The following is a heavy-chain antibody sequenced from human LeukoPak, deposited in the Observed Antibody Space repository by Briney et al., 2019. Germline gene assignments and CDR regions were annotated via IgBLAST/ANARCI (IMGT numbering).Heavy chain of an antibody. Sequence: GESLKISCKGSGYTFTNYWIGWVRQMPGKGLEWMGIISPGDSHTRYSPSFQGQVTISADKSINTAYLQWSSLKASDTAMYYCARGFHWFDLWGQGTLVTVSS. CDR2: ISPGDSHT. V-gene: IGHV5-51*01. D-gene: IGHD2-21*01. J-gene: IGHJ5*02. CDR3: ARGFHWFDL. CDR1: GYTFTNYW.